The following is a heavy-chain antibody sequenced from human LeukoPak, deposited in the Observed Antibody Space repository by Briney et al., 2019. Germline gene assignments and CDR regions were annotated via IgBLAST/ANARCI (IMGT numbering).Heavy chain of an antibody. CDR1: GFTVSSNY. D-gene: IGHD4-17*01. CDR3: VKGGLYGDYYFDY. J-gene: IGHJ4*02. Sequence: GGSLRLSCAASGFTVSSNYMSWVRQAPGKGLEWVSGISSSGGSTYYADSVKGRFTISRDNSKYTLYLQMNSLRADDTALYYCVKGGLYGDYYFDYWGQGTLVTVSS. CDR2: ISSSGGST. V-gene: IGHV3-23*01.